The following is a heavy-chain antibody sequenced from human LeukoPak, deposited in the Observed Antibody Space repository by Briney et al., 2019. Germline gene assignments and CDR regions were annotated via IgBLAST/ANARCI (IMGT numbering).Heavy chain of an antibody. D-gene: IGHD1-14*01. CDR1: GLTFSTSG. V-gene: IGHV3-21*06. Sequence: PGGSLRLSCTASGLTFSTSGFNWVRQAPGRGLEWVASIGPTGSDGYHADSIKGRFPISRDNANNFLYLQMNSLRAEDTAVYYCATETNGRHYDYWGQGTLLTVSS. CDR3: ATETNGRHYDY. J-gene: IGHJ4*02. CDR2: IGPTGSDG.